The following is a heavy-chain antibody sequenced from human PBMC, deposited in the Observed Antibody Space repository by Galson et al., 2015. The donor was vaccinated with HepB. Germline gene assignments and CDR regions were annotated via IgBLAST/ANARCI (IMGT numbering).Heavy chain of an antibody. Sequence: SVKVSCKASGYTFTGYYMHWVRQAPGQGLESMGWINPNSGGTNYAQKFQGRVTMTRDTSISTAYMELSRLRSDDTAVYYCARDKLVADDAFDIWGQGTMVTVSS. CDR3: ARDKLVADDAFDI. V-gene: IGHV1-2*02. CDR2: INPNSGGT. J-gene: IGHJ3*02. D-gene: IGHD1-7*01. CDR1: GYTFTGYY.